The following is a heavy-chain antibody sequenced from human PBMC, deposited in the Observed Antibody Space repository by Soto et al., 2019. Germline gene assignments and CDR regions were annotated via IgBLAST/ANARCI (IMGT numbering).Heavy chain of an antibody. Sequence: GASVKVSCKASGYTFTSYYMNWVRQAPGQGLEWLGIINPSGGYTTYAQRFLGRVTMTSDTSTSTVHMELGSLTSEDTAVYYCARGGGIVVVNDPYDHWGQGTLVTVSS. D-gene: IGHD2-21*01. CDR2: INPSGGYT. CDR1: GYTFTSYY. V-gene: IGHV1-46*03. CDR3: ARGGGIVVVNDPYDH. J-gene: IGHJ4*02.